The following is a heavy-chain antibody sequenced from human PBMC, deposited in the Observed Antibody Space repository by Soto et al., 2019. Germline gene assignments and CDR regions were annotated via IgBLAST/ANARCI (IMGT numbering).Heavy chain of an antibody. V-gene: IGHV3-66*01. D-gene: IGHD3-16*01. Sequence: GSLRLSCAASGFTVSSNYMSWVRQAPGKGLEWVSVIYSGGSTYYADSVKGRFTISRDNSKNTLYLQMNSLRAEDTAVYYCARGFYVPYYYYYMDVWGKGTTVTVSS. CDR2: IYSGGST. CDR3: ARGFYVPYYYYYMDV. J-gene: IGHJ6*03. CDR1: GFTVSSNY.